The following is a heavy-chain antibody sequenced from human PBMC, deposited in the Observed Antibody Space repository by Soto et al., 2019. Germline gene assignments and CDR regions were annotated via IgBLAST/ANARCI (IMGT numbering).Heavy chain of an antibody. CDR1: GFTFSSYS. D-gene: IGHD3-3*01. Sequence: GGSLRLSCAASGFTFSSYSMNWVRQAPGKGLEWVSSISSSSSYIYYADSVKGRFTISRDNAKNSLYLQMNSLRAEDTAVYYCARGVYDFWSGYYPYYYYYGMDVWGQGTTVTVSS. J-gene: IGHJ6*02. CDR3: ARGVYDFWSGYYPYYYYYGMDV. CDR2: ISSSSSYI. V-gene: IGHV3-21*01.